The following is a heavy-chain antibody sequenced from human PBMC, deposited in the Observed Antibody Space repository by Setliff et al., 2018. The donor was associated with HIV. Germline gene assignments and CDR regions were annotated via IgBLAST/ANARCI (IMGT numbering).Heavy chain of an antibody. Sequence: ASVKVSCKASGYNFVGYGINWLRQAPGQGLEWMGWINTYNGNTKDGQKFQGSVTMTTDTSTSTVYMELRNLRSDDTAVYFCARGGPARVALLYWFDPWGQGTLVTSPQ. CDR3: ARGGPARVALLYWFDP. V-gene: IGHV1-18*01. J-gene: IGHJ5*02. CDR2: INTYNGNT. CDR1: GYNFVGYG. D-gene: IGHD2-21*01.